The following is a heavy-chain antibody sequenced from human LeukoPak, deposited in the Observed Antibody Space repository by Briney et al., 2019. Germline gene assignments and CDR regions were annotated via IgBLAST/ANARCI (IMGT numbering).Heavy chain of an antibody. V-gene: IGHV4-59*06. D-gene: IGHD4-17*01. CDR2: IYYSGST. CDR1: GGSISSYY. J-gene: IGHJ4*02. CDR3: ARDIGTVTTRGGLDY. Sequence: SETLSLTCTVSGGSISSYYWSWIRQHPGKGLEWIGYIYYSGSTYYNPSLKSRVTISVDTSKNQFSLKLSSVTAADTAVYYCARDIGTVTTRGGLDYWGQGTLVTVSS.